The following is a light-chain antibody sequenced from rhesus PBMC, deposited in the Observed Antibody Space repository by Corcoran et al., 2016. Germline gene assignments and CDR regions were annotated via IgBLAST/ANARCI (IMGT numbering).Light chain of an antibody. CDR3: QQHNSYPWT. CDR2: DAS. J-gene: IGKJ1*01. V-gene: IGKV1-38*01. Sequence: DIQLTQSPSSLSASVGDRVTITCRASQGISSYLAWYQQKSGKAPKLLIYDASNLQSGVPSRFSGSGSGTEFTLTISSLQPKDFATYYCQQHNSYPWTFGQGTKVEIK. CDR1: QGISSY.